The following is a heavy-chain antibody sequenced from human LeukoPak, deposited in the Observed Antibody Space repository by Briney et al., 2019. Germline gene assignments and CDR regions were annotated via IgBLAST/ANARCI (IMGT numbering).Heavy chain of an antibody. CDR1: GYTFTGYY. D-gene: IGHD4-17*01. J-gene: IGHJ4*02. Sequence: ASVKVSCKASGYTFTGYYMHWVRQAPGQGLEWMGWINPNSGGTNYAQKFQGRVTMTRDTSISIAYMELSRLRSDDTAVYYCASSITVTITYFDYWGQGTLVTVSS. CDR3: ASSITVTITYFDY. CDR2: INPNSGGT. V-gene: IGHV1-2*02.